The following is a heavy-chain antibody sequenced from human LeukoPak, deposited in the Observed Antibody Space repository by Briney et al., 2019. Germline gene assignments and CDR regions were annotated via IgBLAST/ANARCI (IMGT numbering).Heavy chain of an antibody. V-gene: IGHV4-59*08. CDR3: ARHASNPKYYFDY. J-gene: IGHJ4*02. CDR1: GGSISSYY. D-gene: IGHD4-11*01. Sequence: SETLSLTCTVSGGSISSYYWSWIRQPPGKGLGWVGYIYYSGSTNYNPSLKSRVTISVDTSKNQFSLKRSSVTAADTAVYYCARHASNPKYYFDYWGQGTLVTVSS. CDR2: IYYSGST.